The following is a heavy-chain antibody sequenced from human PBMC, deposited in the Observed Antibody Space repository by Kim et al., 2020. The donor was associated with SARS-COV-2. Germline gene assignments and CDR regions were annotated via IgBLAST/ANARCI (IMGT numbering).Heavy chain of an antibody. Sequence: GGSLRLSCAASGFTFDDYAMHWVRQAPGKGLEWVSVISWNSGSIGYADSVKGRFTISRDNAKNSLYLQMNSLRAEDTALYYCAKTVWESYPPLGYSGQGTPVTVSS. CDR2: ISWNSGSI. CDR1: GFTFDDYA. CDR3: AKTVWESYPPLGY. J-gene: IGHJ4*02. V-gene: IGHV3-9*01. D-gene: IGHD3-16*02.